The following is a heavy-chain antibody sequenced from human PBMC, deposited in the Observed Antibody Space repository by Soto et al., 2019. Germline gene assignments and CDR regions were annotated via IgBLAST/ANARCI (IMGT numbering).Heavy chain of an antibody. CDR1: GGSFSGYY. Sequence: SETLSLTCAVYGGSFSGYYWSWIRQPPGKGLEWIGEINHSGSTNYNPSLKSRVTISVDTSKNQYSLKLSSVTAADTAVYYCARDPEPFYYFDYWGQGTLVTVSS. CDR2: INHSGST. V-gene: IGHV4-34*01. J-gene: IGHJ4*02. CDR3: ARDPEPFYYFDY.